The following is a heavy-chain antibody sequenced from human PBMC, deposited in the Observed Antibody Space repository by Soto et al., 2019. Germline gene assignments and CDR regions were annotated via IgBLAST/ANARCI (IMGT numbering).Heavy chain of an antibody. D-gene: IGHD2-8*01. CDR2: ISTYNGNT. V-gene: IGHV1-18*01. CDR1: GFTFXNFC. CDR3: AREYCSEGVCYGVDY. J-gene: IGHJ4*02. Sequence: VSVKVSCKTPGFTFXNFCISWVRHAPGQGLEWMGWISTYNGNTNSAQMLQGRVTMTTDTSTSTVYMELRSLISDDTAMYYCAREYCSEGVCYGVDYWGQGTLVTVSS.